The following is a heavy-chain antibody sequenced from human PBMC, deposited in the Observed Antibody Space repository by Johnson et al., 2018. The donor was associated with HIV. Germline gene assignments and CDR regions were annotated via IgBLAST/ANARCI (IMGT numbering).Heavy chain of an antibody. CDR1: GFIFSSYG. V-gene: IGHV3-30*02. D-gene: IGHD6-19*01. CDR2: IRYDGRSK. Sequence: QVQLVESGGGVVQPGGALRLSCAVSGFIFSSYGMHWVRQAPGKGLEWVAFIRYDGRSKYYADSVKGRFTISRDNSKNTLYLQMNSLRAEDTAVYYCAKGGAAVAVAFDIWGQGTMVTVSS. CDR3: AKGGAAVAVAFDI. J-gene: IGHJ3*02.